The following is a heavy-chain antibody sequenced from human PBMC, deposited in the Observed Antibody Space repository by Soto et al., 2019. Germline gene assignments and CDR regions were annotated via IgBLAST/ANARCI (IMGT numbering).Heavy chain of an antibody. CDR2: IYSGGST. Sequence: GSLRLSCAASGFSVSSNYMSWVRQAPGKGLEWVSVIYSGGSTYYADSAKGRFTISRDNSKNTLYLQMNSLRAEDTAVYYCARTKVESGAVDAFDIWGQGTMVTVSS. J-gene: IGHJ3*02. V-gene: IGHV3-53*01. D-gene: IGHD3-3*01. CDR3: ARTKVESGAVDAFDI. CDR1: GFSVSSNY.